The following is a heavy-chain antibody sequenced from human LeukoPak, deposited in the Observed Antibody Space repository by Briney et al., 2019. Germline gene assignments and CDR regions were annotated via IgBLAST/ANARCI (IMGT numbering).Heavy chain of an antibody. CDR3: TTRGGSFSIFDY. D-gene: IGHD1-26*01. CDR1: GFTFSDAW. V-gene: IGHV3-15*01. CDR2: IKSKTDGGTT. Sequence: PGGSLRLSCAASGFTFSDAWMSWDRQAPGKGLEWVGRIKSKTDGGTTDYAAPVKGRFTISRDDSKNTLYLQMNSLKTEDTAVYYCTTRGGSFSIFDYWGQGTLVTVSS. J-gene: IGHJ4*02.